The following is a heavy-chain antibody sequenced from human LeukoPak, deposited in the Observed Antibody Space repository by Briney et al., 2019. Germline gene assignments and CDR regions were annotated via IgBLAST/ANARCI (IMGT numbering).Heavy chain of an antibody. CDR1: GYTFTSYY. V-gene: IGHV1-2*06. D-gene: IGHD6-19*01. Sequence: ASVKVSCKASGYTFTSYYMHWVRQAPGQGLEWMGRINPNSGGTNYAQKFQGRVTMTRDTSISTAYMELSRLRSDDTAVYYCARASGWSSYYSYYMDVWGKGTTVTVSS. CDR2: INPNSGGT. J-gene: IGHJ6*03. CDR3: ARASGWSSYYSYYMDV.